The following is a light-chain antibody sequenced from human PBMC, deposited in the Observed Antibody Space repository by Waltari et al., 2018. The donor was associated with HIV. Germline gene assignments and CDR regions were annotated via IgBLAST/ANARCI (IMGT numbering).Light chain of an antibody. Sequence: EIVMTQSPATLSVSPGDRATLSCRASQTISSNLAWYQQKYGQAPRLLIYGASTRASGVPARFSGSGSGTEFTLTVSSLQSEDFAVYFCQQYNNWPPITFGQGTRLEIK. CDR3: QQYNNWPPIT. J-gene: IGKJ5*01. V-gene: IGKV3-15*01. CDR2: GAS. CDR1: QTISSN.